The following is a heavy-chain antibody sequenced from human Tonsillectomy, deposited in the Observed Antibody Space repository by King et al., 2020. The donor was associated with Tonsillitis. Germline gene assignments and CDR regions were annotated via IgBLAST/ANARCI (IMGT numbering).Heavy chain of an antibody. CDR3: ATMGYCGGGSCFPLGAPAPDY. CDR1: GGSFSSYG. Sequence: QVQLVESGAEVKKPGSSVKVSCRASGGSFSSYGISWVRQAPGQGLEWMGGTIPIFGTANYAQKFQGRVTITADESTSTAYLELSSLRSEDTAVYYCATMGYCGGGSCFPLGAPAPDYWGQGTLVTVSS. CDR2: TIPIFGTA. J-gene: IGHJ4*02. D-gene: IGHD2-15*01. V-gene: IGHV1-69*01.